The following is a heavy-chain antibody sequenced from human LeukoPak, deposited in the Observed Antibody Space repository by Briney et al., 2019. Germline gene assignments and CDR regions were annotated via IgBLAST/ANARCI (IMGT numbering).Heavy chain of an antibody. J-gene: IGHJ4*02. CDR2: IIPILGIA. D-gene: IGHD3-10*01. CDR1: GGTFSSYA. V-gene: IGHV1-69*04. CDR3: AKDLITMVRGGPLDY. Sequence: SVKVSCKASGGTFSSYAISWVRQAPGQGLEWMGRIIPILGIANYAQKFQGRVTITADKSTSTAYMELSSLRAEDTAVYYCAKDLITMVRGGPLDYWGQGTLVTVSS.